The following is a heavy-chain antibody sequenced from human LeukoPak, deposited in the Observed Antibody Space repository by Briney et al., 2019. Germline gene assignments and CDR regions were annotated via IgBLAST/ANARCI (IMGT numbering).Heavy chain of an antibody. CDR3: ARTQKKYGSGSYYIDY. V-gene: IGHV1-2*02. Sequence: ASVKVSCKASGYTFTGYYMHWVRQAPGQGLEWMGWINPNSGGTNYAQKFQGRVTMTRDTSISTAYMELSRLRSDDTVVYYCARTQKKYGSGSYYIDYWGQGTLVTVSS. CDR2: INPNSGGT. D-gene: IGHD3-10*01. J-gene: IGHJ4*02. CDR1: GYTFTGYY.